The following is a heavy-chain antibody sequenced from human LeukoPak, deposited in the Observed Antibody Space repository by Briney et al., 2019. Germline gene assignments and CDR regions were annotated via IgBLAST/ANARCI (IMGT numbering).Heavy chain of an antibody. J-gene: IGHJ4*02. D-gene: IGHD2-21*01. CDR3: ARWSPIAHY. Sequence: GGSLRLLYAASGFTFSSNYASWVRQAPGKGLEWVSVIYSGGSTYYADSVKGRFAISRDNSKNTLYLQMNSLRAEDTAVYYCARWSPIAHYWGQGPRLSVSS. CDR1: GFTFSSNY. V-gene: IGHV3-66*01. CDR2: IYSGGST.